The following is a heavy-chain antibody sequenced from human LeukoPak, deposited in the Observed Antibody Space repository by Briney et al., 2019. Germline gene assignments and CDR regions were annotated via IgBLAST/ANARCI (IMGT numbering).Heavy chain of an antibody. Sequence: SETLSLTCTVSGGSISSGGYYWSWIRQPPGKGLEWIGYIYHSGSTYYNPSLKSRVTISVDRSKNQFSLKLSSVTAADTAVYYCARDSHTMIGWFGEYTPWGQGTLVTVSS. D-gene: IGHD3-10*01. V-gene: IGHV4-30-2*01. CDR1: GGSISSGGYY. J-gene: IGHJ4*02. CDR3: ARDSHTMIGWFGEYTP. CDR2: IYHSGST.